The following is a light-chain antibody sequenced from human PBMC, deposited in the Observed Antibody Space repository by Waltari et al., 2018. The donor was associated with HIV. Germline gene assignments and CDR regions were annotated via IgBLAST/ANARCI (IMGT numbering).Light chain of an antibody. J-gene: IGKJ3*01. CDR3: QQYNSYPFT. CDR2: GAS. V-gene: IGKV1-16*01. Sequence: DIQMTQSPSSVSASVGDTVTITCRASQGINTYLAWFQQRPGKAPTSLIYGASNLQSGVPSRFSGSPSGTEFTLTITNLQPEDFGTYYCQQYNSYPFTFGPGTKVDVQ. CDR1: QGINTY.